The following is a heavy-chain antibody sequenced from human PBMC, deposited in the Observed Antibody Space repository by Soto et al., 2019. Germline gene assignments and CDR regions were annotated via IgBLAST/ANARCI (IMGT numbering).Heavy chain of an antibody. D-gene: IGHD2-2*01. CDR3: AREGSVVVPAAMAFDY. CDR2: IIPIFGTA. J-gene: IGHJ4*02. Sequence: SVPVSFPASGGTFRSYALSWVRQAPGQGLEWMGGIIPIFGTANYVQKVQGRVTITADKSTSTAYMELSSLRSEDTAVYYCAREGSVVVPAAMAFDYWGQGTLVTVSS. V-gene: IGHV1-69*06. CDR1: GGTFRSYA.